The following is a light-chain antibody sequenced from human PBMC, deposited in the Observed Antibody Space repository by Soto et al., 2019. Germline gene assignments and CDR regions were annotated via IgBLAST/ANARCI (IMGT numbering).Light chain of an antibody. CDR3: SSFASSATLV. V-gene: IGLV2-18*02. CDR1: SSDIGYHNR. CDR2: EVS. J-gene: IGLJ3*02. Sequence: QSALTQPPSVSGSPGQSVTISCTGTSSDIGYHNRVSWYQQHPGTAPKLMIYEVSTRYSGVPDRFSGSKSGNTASLTISGLQAEDEADYYCSSFASSATLVFGGGTKVTVL.